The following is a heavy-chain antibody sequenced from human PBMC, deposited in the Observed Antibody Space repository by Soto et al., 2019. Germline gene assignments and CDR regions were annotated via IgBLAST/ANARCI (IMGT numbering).Heavy chain of an antibody. CDR1: GGSFSDYY. Sequence: SETLSLTCAVYGGSFSDYYWTWIRQPPGKGLDWIGEIYHTGSTNYNPSLKSRGTITVDTSKTQFSLKLSSVTAADTDVYYCATGLLPWFLDIWGPGTLVTVSS. CDR3: ATGLLPWFLDI. CDR2: IYHTGST. V-gene: IGHV4-34*01. J-gene: IGHJ2*01.